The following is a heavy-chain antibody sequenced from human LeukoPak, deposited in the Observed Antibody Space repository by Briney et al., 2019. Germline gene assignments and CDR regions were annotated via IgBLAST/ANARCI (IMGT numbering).Heavy chain of an antibody. CDR2: MNPNSGNT. Sequence: ASVKVSCKASGYTFTSYGISWVRQAPGQGLEWMGWMNPNSGNTGYAQKFQGRVTITADTSTSTAYMELGSLRSDDTAVYYCARDWPDRRAGIGDYWGQGTLVTVSS. V-gene: IGHV1-18*01. CDR3: ARDWPDRRAGIGDY. D-gene: IGHD6-19*01. CDR1: GYTFTSYG. J-gene: IGHJ4*02.